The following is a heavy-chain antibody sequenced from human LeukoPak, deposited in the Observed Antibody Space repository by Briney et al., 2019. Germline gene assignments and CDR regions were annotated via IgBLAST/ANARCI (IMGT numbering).Heavy chain of an antibody. Sequence: KSSETLSLTCTVSGYSISSGYYWGWIRQPPGKGLEWIGSIYHSGSTYYNPSLKSRVTISVDTSKNQFSLKLSSVTAADTAVYYCARTAPQLLYPYYYYYMDVWGKGTTVTVSS. CDR1: GYSISSGYY. J-gene: IGHJ6*03. CDR3: ARTAPQLLYPYYYYYMDV. V-gene: IGHV4-38-2*02. D-gene: IGHD2-2*02. CDR2: IYHSGST.